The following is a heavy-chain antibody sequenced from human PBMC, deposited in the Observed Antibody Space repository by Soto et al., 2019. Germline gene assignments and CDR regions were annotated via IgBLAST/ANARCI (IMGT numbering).Heavy chain of an antibody. Sequence: ASVKVSCKASGYTFTGYYMHWVRQAPGQGLEWMGWINPNSGGTNYAQKFQGRVTMTRDTSISTAYMELSRLRSDDTAVYYCAREEYWSSSSNWGELYYYDGMDVWGQGTTVTVSS. V-gene: IGHV1-2*02. D-gene: IGHD6-6*01. CDR2: INPNSGGT. J-gene: IGHJ6*02. CDR3: AREEYWSSSSNWGELYYYDGMDV. CDR1: GYTFTGYY.